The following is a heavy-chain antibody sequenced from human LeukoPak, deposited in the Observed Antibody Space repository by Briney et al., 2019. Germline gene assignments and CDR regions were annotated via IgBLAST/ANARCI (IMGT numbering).Heavy chain of an antibody. CDR1: GFTFDDYA. J-gene: IGHJ4*02. V-gene: IGHV3-43*02. D-gene: IGHD6-6*01. Sequence: GGSLRLSCAASGFTFDDYAMDWVRQAPGKGLGWVSLISGDGGSTYYADSVKGRFTISRDNSKNSLYLQMNSLRTEDTALYYCAKVIEEQLETLFDYWGQGTLVTVSS. CDR2: ISGDGGST. CDR3: AKVIEEQLETLFDY.